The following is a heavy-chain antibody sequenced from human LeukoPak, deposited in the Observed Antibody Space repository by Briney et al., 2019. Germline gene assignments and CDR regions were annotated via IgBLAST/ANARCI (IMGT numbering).Heavy chain of an antibody. J-gene: IGHJ4*02. CDR2: IYYSGST. CDR1: GGSISSYY. Sequence: SETLSLTCTVSGGSISSYYWSWIRQPPGKGLEWIGYIYYSGSTNYNPSLKSRVTISVDTSKNQFSLKLSSVTAADTAVYYCARHTGYSSSWCCFDYWGQGTLVTVSS. D-gene: IGHD6-13*01. V-gene: IGHV4-59*01. CDR3: ARHTGYSSSWCCFDY.